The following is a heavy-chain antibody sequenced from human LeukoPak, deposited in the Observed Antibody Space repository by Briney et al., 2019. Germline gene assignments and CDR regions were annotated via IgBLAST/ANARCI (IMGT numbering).Heavy chain of an antibody. Sequence: ASVTVSCKASGGTFRSYAISWVRQAPGQGLEWMGGIIPIFGTANYAQKFQGRVTITTDESTSTAYMELSSLRSEDTAVYYCARETADYYYYMDVWGKGTTVTVSS. CDR3: ARETADYYYYMDV. J-gene: IGHJ6*03. D-gene: IGHD1-14*01. V-gene: IGHV1-69*05. CDR1: GGTFRSYA. CDR2: IIPIFGTA.